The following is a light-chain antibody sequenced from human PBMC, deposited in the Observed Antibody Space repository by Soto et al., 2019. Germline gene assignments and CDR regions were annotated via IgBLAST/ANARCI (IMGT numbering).Light chain of an antibody. CDR1: QSVLYNSNKKNY. J-gene: IGKJ5*01. CDR3: QQHYSTPLT. Sequence: DIVMTQSPDSLAVSLGERDTINCKSSQSVLYNSNKKNYLAWYQQKAGQPPKLLIYWASTRESGVPDRFSGSGSGTDFTLTISSLQAEDVAVYYCQQHYSTPLTFGQGTRLEIK. V-gene: IGKV4-1*01. CDR2: WAS.